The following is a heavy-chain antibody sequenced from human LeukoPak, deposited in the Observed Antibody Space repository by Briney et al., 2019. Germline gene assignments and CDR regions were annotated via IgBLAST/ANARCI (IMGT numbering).Heavy chain of an antibody. J-gene: IGHJ3*02. CDR3: AYSSSSEAFDI. Sequence: SETLSLTCAVYGWSFSGYYWGWIRQPPGKGLEWIGSIYYSGSTYYNPSLKSRVTISVDTSKNQFSLKLSSVTAADTAVYYCAYSSSSEAFDIWGQGTMVTVSS. D-gene: IGHD6-6*01. CDR1: GWSFSGYY. CDR2: IYYSGST. V-gene: IGHV4-39*01.